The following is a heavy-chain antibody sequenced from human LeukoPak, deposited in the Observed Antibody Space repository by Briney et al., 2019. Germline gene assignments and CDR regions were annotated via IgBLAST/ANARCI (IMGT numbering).Heavy chain of an antibody. Sequence: AGGSLRLSCAASGFTFSTYAMSWVRHAPGKGLEWLSSISGSGGSTFYADSVKGRFTIYRVNSKNTLYLQMNSPRAEDRAVYYCAKRITVAARDAFDIWGQGTMVTVSS. D-gene: IGHD6-19*01. J-gene: IGHJ3*02. CDR2: ISGSGGST. CDR1: GFTFSTYA. V-gene: IGHV3-23*01. CDR3: AKRITVAARDAFDI.